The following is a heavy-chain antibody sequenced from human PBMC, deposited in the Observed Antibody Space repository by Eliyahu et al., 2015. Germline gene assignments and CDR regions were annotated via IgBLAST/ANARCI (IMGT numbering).Heavy chain of an antibody. D-gene: IGHD3-10*01. V-gene: IGHV3-33*01. CDR3: ARAGTMVRGVLTANDY. Sequence: QVQLVESGGGVVQPGXSLXLSCXASGFTXXXXGMHWVRQAPGKGLEWVAVIWYDGSNKYYADSVKGRFTISRDNSKNTLYLQMNSLRAEDTAVYYCARAGTMVRGVLTANDYWGQGTLVTVSS. CDR1: GFTXXXXG. J-gene: IGHJ4*02. CDR2: IWYDGSNK.